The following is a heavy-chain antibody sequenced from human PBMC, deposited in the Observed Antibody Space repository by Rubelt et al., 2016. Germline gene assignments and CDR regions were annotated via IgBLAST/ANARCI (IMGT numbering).Heavy chain of an antibody. Sequence: QLQLQESGPGLVKPSETLSLTCTVSGGSINNGGYFWGWIRQPPGKGLEWIGYIYFTGTTNYNPSLKSRVAMSVDTSENQFTLKLSSVTAADTAVYYCARSTAHSDFDYWGQGTLVTVSS. CDR3: ARSTAHSDFDY. CDR2: IYFTGTT. V-gene: IGHV4-61*08. D-gene: IGHD2-8*02. J-gene: IGHJ4*02. CDR1: GGSINNGGYF.